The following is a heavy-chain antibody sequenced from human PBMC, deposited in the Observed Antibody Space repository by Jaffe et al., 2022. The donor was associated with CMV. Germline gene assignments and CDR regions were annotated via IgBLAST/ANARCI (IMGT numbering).Heavy chain of an antibody. D-gene: IGHD6-6*01. V-gene: IGHV3-33*08. CDR3: ARDGGGSSPDMDV. Sequence: QVQLVESGGGVVQPGRSLRLSCAASGFTFSSYGMHWVRQAPGKGLEWVAVIWYDGSNKYYADSVKGRFTISRDNSKNTLYLQMNSLRAEDTAVYYCARDGGGSSPDMDVWGKGTTVTVSS. CDR2: IWYDGSNK. J-gene: IGHJ6*03. CDR1: GFTFSSYG.